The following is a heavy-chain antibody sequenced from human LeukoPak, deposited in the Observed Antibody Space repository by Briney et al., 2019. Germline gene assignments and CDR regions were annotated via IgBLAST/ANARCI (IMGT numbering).Heavy chain of an antibody. CDR3: TRANTVFTDY. Sequence: GGSLRLSCTGSGFTVGDFSITWYRQSPGKGLEWVGFISSKPYGATPEYAASVRGRFIISRDDSKSIAHLQMNSLKVEDSAVYFCTRANTVFTDYWGQGTLVTVSS. D-gene: IGHD4-11*01. CDR2: ISSKPYGATP. CDR1: GFTVGDFS. V-gene: IGHV3-49*03. J-gene: IGHJ4*02.